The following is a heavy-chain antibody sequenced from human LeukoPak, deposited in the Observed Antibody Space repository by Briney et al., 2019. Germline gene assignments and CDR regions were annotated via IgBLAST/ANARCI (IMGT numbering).Heavy chain of an antibody. CDR2: IYYSGSA. V-gene: IGHV4-30-4*01. CDR1: GGSISSGDYY. D-gene: IGHD4-11*01. CDR3: ARQGPLTTAVTTRTNPFDY. Sequence: PSQTLSLTCTVSGGSISSGDYYWSWIRQPPGKGLEWIGHIYYSGSAYYNPSLKSRLTISLDTSKNQFSLKLSSVTAADTAVYYCARQGPLTTAVTTRTNPFDYWGQGTLVTVSS. J-gene: IGHJ4*02.